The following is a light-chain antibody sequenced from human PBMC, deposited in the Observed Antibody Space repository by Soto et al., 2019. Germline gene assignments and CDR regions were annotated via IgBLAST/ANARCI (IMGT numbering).Light chain of an antibody. CDR3: QSYDSSNVV. V-gene: IGLV6-57*04. CDR1: SGSIATNF. Sequence: NFMLTQPHSVSESPGKTIIISCTRSSGSIATNFVQWYRQRPGSAPTNVIYDDNQRPSGVPDRFSGSIDISSNSASLTISGLKTEDEADYYCQSYDSSNVVFGGGTKLTVL. J-gene: IGLJ2*01. CDR2: DDN.